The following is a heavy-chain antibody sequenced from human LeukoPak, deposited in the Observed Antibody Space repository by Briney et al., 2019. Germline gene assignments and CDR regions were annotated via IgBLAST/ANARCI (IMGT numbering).Heavy chain of an antibody. CDR1: GGSISSYY. Sequence: SETLSLTCTVPGGSISSYYWSWIRQPPGKGLEWIGYIYYSGSTNYNPSLKSRVTISVDTSKNQFSLKLSSVTAADTAVYYCARARRDGYNPAFDYWGQGTLVTVSS. V-gene: IGHV4-59*01. D-gene: IGHD5-24*01. J-gene: IGHJ4*02. CDR3: ARARRDGYNPAFDY. CDR2: IYYSGST.